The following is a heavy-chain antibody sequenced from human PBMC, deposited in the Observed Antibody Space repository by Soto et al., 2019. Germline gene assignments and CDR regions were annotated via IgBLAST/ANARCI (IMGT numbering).Heavy chain of an antibody. Sequence: SGPTLVNPTETLTLTCTVSGFSLSNTRMGVSWIRQPPGKALELLAHIFSNDEKSYSTSLKSRLTISKDTSKGQVVLTMTNTEPVDTGAYYCAGIGHYYYDMDVWGQGTTVTVSS. CDR3: AGIGHYYYDMDV. V-gene: IGHV2-26*01. CDR2: IFSNDEK. J-gene: IGHJ6*02. CDR1: GFSLSNTRMG.